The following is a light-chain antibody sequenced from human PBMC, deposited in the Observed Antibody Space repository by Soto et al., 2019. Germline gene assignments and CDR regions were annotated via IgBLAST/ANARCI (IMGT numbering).Light chain of an antibody. CDR2: GAS. V-gene: IGKV3D-15*01. Sequence: VFTVSPCTLSLTPGERTTLSCRASQSISRYLAWYQQKPGQGPRLLIYGASSRATGTPDRFSGSGSGTDFTLTISSLQSEDFAVYYCQQYINWPCFGGGAKVDIK. J-gene: IGKJ4*01. CDR3: QQYINWPC. CDR1: QSISRY.